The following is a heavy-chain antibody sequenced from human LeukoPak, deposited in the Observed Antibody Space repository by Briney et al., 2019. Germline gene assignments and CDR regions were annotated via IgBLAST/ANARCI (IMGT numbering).Heavy chain of an antibody. CDR1: GFTFSSYS. Sequence: GGSLRLSCAASGFTFSSYSMNWVRQAPGKGLEWVSSISSSSSYIYYAVSVKGRFTISRDNAKNSLYLQMNSLRAEDTAVYYCARDAMVRGVIPLDYWGQGTLVTVSS. CDR2: ISSSSSYI. D-gene: IGHD3-10*01. J-gene: IGHJ4*02. V-gene: IGHV3-21*01. CDR3: ARDAMVRGVIPLDY.